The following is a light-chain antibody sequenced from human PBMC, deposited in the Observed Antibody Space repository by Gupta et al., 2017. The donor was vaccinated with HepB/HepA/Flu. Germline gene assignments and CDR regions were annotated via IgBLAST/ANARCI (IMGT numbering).Light chain of an antibody. CDR2: GNS. CDR3: QSYDSSLSGSVV. CDR1: GSNIGAGYD. Sequence: QSVLTQPPSVSGAPRQRVPISCPGIGSNIGAGYDVHWYQQLPGTAPKLLIYGNSNRPSGVPDRVSGSKSGTSASLAITGLQAEDEADYYCQSYDSSLSGSVVFGGGTKLTVL. V-gene: IGLV1-40*01. J-gene: IGLJ2*01.